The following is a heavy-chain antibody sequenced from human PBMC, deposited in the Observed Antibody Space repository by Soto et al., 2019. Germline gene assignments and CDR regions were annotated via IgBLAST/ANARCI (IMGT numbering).Heavy chain of an antibody. J-gene: IGHJ6*02. D-gene: IGHD3-22*01. CDR2: IIPMLDSA. CDR1: GGTFDNYA. Sequence: QVQLVQSGAEVKKPGSSVKVSCKASGGTFDNYAITWVRQAPGQGLEWMAGIIPMLDSANYAEKFQDRGTITEDESPSTAYMEVSSLRSEDTAVYYCARTYHYDSGSKTYFYDGLDVWGQGTTVTVSS. CDR3: ARTYHYDSGSKTYFYDGLDV. V-gene: IGHV1-69*12.